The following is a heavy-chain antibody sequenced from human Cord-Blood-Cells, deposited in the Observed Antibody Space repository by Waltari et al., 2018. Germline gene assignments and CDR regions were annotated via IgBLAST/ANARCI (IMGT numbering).Heavy chain of an antibody. CDR2: INPNSGGT. V-gene: IGHV1-2*04. CDR3: ARDLSNLGIFDY. D-gene: IGHD7-27*01. Sequence: QVQLVQSGAEVKKPGASVKVSCKASGYTFTGYYMHWVRQAPGQGLEWMGWINPNSGGTNYAQKFQGCVTMTRDPSISPAYMELSRLRSDDTSVYYCARDLSNLGIFDYWGQGTLVTVSS. J-gene: IGHJ4*02. CDR1: GYTFTGYY.